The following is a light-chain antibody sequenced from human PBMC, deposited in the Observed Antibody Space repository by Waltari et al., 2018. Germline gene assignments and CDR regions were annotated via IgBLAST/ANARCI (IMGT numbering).Light chain of an antibody. J-gene: IGLJ3*02. Sequence: QSALAQPRSMSGSPGQSVAISCTGTSSDVGGYNFVSWYHQHQDKAPKLIIYDVNKRPSGVPDRFSGSKSGNTASLTISGLQAEDEAHYYCWSYVGGNTYWVFGGGTKLTVL. V-gene: IGLV2-11*01. CDR1: SSDVGGYNF. CDR2: DVN. CDR3: WSYVGGNTYWV.